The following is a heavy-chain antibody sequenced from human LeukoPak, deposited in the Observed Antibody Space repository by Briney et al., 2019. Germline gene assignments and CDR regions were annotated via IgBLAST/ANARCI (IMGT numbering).Heavy chain of an antibody. CDR2: INWNGGST. J-gene: IGHJ4*02. V-gene: IGHV3-20*04. Sequence: GGSLRLSCAASGFTFSSYSMNWIRQAPGKGLEWVSGINWNGGSTGYADSVKGRFTISRDNAKNSLYLQMNSLRVEDTALYYCARGQWLAQFDYWGQGTLVTVSS. CDR1: GFTFSSYS. CDR3: ARGQWLAQFDY. D-gene: IGHD6-19*01.